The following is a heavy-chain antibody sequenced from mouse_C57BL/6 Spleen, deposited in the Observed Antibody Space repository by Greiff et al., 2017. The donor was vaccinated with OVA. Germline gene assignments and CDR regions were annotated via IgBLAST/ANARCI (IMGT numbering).Heavy chain of an antibody. V-gene: IGHV1-81*01. D-gene: IGHD2-1*01. J-gene: IGHJ4*01. CDR1: GYTFTSYG. Sequence: VQRVESGAELARPGASVKLSCKASGYTFTSYGISWVKQRTGQGLEWIGEIYPRSGNTYYNEKFKGKATLTADKSSSTAYMELRSLTSEDSAVYFCARGGGNGAMDYWGQGTSVTVSS. CDR3: ARGGGNGAMDY. CDR2: IYPRSGNT.